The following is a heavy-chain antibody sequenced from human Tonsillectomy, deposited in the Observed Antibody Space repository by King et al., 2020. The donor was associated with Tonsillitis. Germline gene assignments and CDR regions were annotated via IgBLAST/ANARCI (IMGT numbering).Heavy chain of an antibody. D-gene: IGHD5-24*01. V-gene: IGHV3-49*03. J-gene: IGHJ4*02. CDR2: IRSKAYGGTT. CDR3: ADGVRDGYNYHY. Sequence: VQLVESGGGLVQPGRSLRLSCTASGITFDDYAMSWFRQAPGKGLEWVGFIRSKAYGGTTEYAASVKGRFIISRDDSKSIAYLQMNSLKTEDTAVYYCADGVRDGYNYHYWGQGTLVTVSS. CDR1: GITFDDYA.